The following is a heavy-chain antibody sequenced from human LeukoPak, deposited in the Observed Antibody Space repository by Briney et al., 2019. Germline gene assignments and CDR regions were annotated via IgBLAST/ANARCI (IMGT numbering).Heavy chain of an antibody. CDR2: IYYSGST. Sequence: PSETLSLTCTVSGGSISSGDYYWSWIRQPPGKGLEWIGDIYYSGSTYYNPSLQSRVTISVYTSQNPFSLKLSPVTAPATAPYYRAGVSIAAAGPPDYWGQGTLVTVSS. CDR3: AGVSIAAAGPPDY. D-gene: IGHD6-13*01. V-gene: IGHV4-30-4*08. CDR1: GGSISSGDYY. J-gene: IGHJ4*02.